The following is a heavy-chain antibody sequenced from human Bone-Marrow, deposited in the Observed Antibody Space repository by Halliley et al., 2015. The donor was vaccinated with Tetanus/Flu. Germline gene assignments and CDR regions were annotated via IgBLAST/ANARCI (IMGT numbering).Heavy chain of an antibody. V-gene: IGHV1-8*01. CDR3: VRGRGQEYYFDY. D-gene: IGHD6-6*01. Sequence: VQLVQSGAEVKKPGASVKVSCKASGYTFSSHDINWVRQATGRGLEWMGWMNPNSGNTGYAQKFQGRVTMTRDTSMSTAYMELSRLRSEDTAVYYCVRGRGQEYYFDYWGHGTLVTVSS. CDR1: GYTFSSHD. J-gene: IGHJ4*01. CDR2: MNPNSGNT.